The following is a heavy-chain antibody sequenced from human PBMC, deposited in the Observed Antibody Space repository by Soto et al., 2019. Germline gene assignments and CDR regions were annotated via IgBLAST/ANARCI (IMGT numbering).Heavy chain of an antibody. CDR3: ARGVLH. V-gene: IGHV4-31*03. CDR2: IAYSGST. Sequence: QVQLQESGPGLVQPSQTLSLTCTVSGGSISSGGYYWSWIRQHPGTGLEWIGHIAYSGSTYYNTSLXRXXTISMDTTRNQFSVIVNSGTAADTAVYYCARGVLHWGQGTLCTVCS. J-gene: IGHJ4*01. CDR1: GGSISSGGYY.